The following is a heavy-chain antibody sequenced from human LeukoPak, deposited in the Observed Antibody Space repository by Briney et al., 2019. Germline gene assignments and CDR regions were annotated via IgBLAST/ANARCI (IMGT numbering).Heavy chain of an antibody. D-gene: IGHD4-17*01. CDR3: ARAPGGFHGDYSPIAY. V-gene: IGHV3-30-3*01. CDR1: GFTFSSYA. J-gene: IGHJ4*02. Sequence: GGSLRLSCAASGFTFSSYAMHWVRQAPGKGLQWLALTSDDGSAKYYADSVTGRFTISRDNSQNTLYLQMNSLRADETAIYYCARAPGGFHGDYSPIAYWGQGTLVTVSS. CDR2: TSDDGSAK.